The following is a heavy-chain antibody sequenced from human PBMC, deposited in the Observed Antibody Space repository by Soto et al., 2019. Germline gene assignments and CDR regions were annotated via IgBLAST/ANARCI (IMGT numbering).Heavy chain of an antibody. V-gene: IGHV4-31*03. CDR3: ARDCRSTSCSGYYYGMDV. Sequence: QVQLQESGPGLVKPSQTLSLTCTVSGGSISSGGYYWSWIRQHPGKGLEWIGYIYYSGSTYYNPSLKSRVTISVDTSKNQFSLKLSSVTAADTAVYYCARDCRSTSCSGYYYGMDVWGQGTTVTVSS. J-gene: IGHJ6*02. CDR2: IYYSGST. D-gene: IGHD2-2*01. CDR1: GGSISSGGYY.